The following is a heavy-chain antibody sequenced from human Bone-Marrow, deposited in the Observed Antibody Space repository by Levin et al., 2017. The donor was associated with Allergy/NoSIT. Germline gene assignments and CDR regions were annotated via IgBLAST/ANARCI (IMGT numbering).Heavy chain of an antibody. CDR2: ISYDGSNK. CDR1: GFTFSSYA. CDR3: ARQQWLPRTLDN. J-gene: IGHJ4*02. D-gene: IGHD6-19*01. V-gene: IGHV3-30*04. Sequence: LSLTCAASGFTFSSYAMHWVRPAPGKGLEWVAVISYDGSNKYYADSVKGRFTISRDNSKNTLYLQMNGLRAEDTAVYYCARQQWLPRTLDNWGQGTLVTVSS.